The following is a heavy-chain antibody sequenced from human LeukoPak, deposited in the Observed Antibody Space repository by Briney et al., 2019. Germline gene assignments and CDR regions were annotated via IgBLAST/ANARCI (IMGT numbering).Heavy chain of an antibody. CDR3: AKVQNWNERRGLDAFDI. V-gene: IGHV3-23*01. D-gene: IGHD1-1*01. Sequence: PGGSLRLSCAASGFTFSSYAMSWVRQAPGKGLEWVSAISGSGGSTYYADSVKGRFTISRDNSKNTLYLQMNSLRAEDTAVYYCAKVQNWNERRGLDAFDIWGQGTMVTVSS. CDR2: ISGSGGST. J-gene: IGHJ3*02. CDR1: GFTFSSYA.